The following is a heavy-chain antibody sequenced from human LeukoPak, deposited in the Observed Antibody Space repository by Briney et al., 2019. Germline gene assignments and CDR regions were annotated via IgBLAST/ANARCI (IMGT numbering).Heavy chain of an antibody. CDR1: GFTFSSYG. J-gene: IGHJ4*02. CDR2: IWYDGSNK. CDR3: AKDSGAPRYDSSGYCFDY. Sequence: PGRSLRLSCAASGFTFSSYGMHWVRQAPGKGLEWVAVIWYDGSNKYYADSVEGRFTISRDNSKNTLYLQMNSLRAEDTAVYYCAKDSGAPRYDSSGYCFDYWGQGTLVTVSS. D-gene: IGHD3-22*01. V-gene: IGHV3-33*06.